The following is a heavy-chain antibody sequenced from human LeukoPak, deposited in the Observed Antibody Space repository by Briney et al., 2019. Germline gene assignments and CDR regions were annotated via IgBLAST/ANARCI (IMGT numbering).Heavy chain of an antibody. D-gene: IGHD2-2*02. J-gene: IGHJ4*02. CDR2: IIPFLTLT. Sequence: ASVKVSCKASGDTFSNYPINWVRQAPGQGLEWLGRIIPFLTLTNYAQNFQDRVTITADKSTSTAYMELSSLRSEDTAVYYCASESQGYCSSTSCYKGDYWGQGTLVTVSS. V-gene: IGHV1-69*04. CDR1: GDTFSNYP. CDR3: ASESQGYCSSTSCYKGDY.